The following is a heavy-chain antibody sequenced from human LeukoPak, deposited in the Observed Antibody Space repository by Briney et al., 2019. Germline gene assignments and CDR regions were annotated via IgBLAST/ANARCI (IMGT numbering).Heavy chain of an antibody. CDR2: INHSGST. CDR1: GGSFSGYY. Sequence: SETLSLTCAVYGGSFSGYYWSWIRQPPGKGLEWIGKINHSGSTNYNPSLKSRVTISVDTSKNQFSLKLSSVTAADTAVYYCGRSSIYDSSGYYPAPLDYWGQGTLVTVSS. D-gene: IGHD3-22*01. J-gene: IGHJ4*02. V-gene: IGHV4-34*01. CDR3: GRSSIYDSSGYYPAPLDY.